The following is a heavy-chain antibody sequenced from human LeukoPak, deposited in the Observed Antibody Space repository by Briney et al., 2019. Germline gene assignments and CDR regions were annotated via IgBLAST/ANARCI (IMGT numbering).Heavy chain of an antibody. Sequence: GASVKVSCKVSGYTVTELSMHWVRQSPGKGLEWMGGFHPEDGETIYAQKFQGRVTMTEDTSTDTAYMELSSLRSEDTAVYYCARVSWFDELPNYWGQGTLVSVSS. CDR3: ARVSWFDELPNY. CDR1: GYTVTELS. J-gene: IGHJ4*02. V-gene: IGHV1-24*01. CDR2: FHPEDGET. D-gene: IGHD3-10*01.